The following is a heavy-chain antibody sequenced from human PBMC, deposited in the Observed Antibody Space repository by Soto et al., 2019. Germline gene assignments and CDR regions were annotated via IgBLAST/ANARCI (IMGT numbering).Heavy chain of an antibody. CDR2: ISSSSSTI. D-gene: IGHD3-10*01. J-gene: IGHJ5*02. V-gene: IGHV3-48*02. CDR1: GCSRSSYS. Sequence: GVLKGNSADPGCSRSSYSMNWVRQAPGKGLEWVSYISSSSSTIYYADSVKGRFTISRDNAKNSLYLQMNSLRDEDTAVYYCARDRYRSMVRGATNWFDPWGQGTLVTVSS. CDR3: ARDRYRSMVRGATNWFDP.